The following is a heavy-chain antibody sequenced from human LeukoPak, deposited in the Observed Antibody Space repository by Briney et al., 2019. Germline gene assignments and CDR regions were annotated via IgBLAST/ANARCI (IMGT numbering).Heavy chain of an antibody. CDR3: ASRAARPEKAHYYYYMDV. V-gene: IGHV1-69*05. J-gene: IGHJ6*03. D-gene: IGHD6-6*01. Sequence: SVKVSCKASGGTFSSYAISWVRQAPGQGLEWMGGIIPIFGTANYAQKFQGRVTITTDESTRTAYMELSSLRSEDTAVYYCASRAARPEKAHYYYYMDVWGKGTTVTVSS. CDR1: GGTFSSYA. CDR2: IIPIFGTA.